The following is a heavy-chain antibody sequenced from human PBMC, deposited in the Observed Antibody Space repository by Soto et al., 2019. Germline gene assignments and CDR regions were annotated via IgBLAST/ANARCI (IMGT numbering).Heavy chain of an antibody. CDR1: GYTFTGYY. Sequence: ASVKVSCKASGYTFTGYYMHWVRQAPGQGLEWMGWINPNSGGTNYAQKFQGRVTMTRDTSISTAYMELSRLRSDDTAVYYCASLEDSRNIAAADYWGEGTLVTVSS. CDR3: ASLEDSRNIAAADY. V-gene: IGHV1-2*02. CDR2: INPNSGGT. D-gene: IGHD6-13*01. J-gene: IGHJ4*02.